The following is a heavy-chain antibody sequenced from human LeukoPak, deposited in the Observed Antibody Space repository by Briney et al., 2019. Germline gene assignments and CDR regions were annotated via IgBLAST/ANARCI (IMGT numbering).Heavy chain of an antibody. CDR2: FDPEDGET. CDR3: ATDPPSSGYYTGFDY. J-gene: IGHJ4*02. V-gene: IGHV1-24*01. CDR1: GYTLTELS. Sequence: ASVKVSCKVSGYTLTELSMHWMRQAPGKGLEWMGGFDPEDGETIYAQKFQGRVTMTEDTSTDTAYMELSSLRSEDTAVYYCATDPPSSGYYTGFDYWGQGTLVTVSS. D-gene: IGHD3-22*01.